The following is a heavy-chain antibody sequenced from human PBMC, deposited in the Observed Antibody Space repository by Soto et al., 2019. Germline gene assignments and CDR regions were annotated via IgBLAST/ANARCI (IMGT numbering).Heavy chain of an antibody. V-gene: IGHV3-23*01. D-gene: IGHD6-6*01. J-gene: IGHJ6*02. CDR3: AKESMSVAVSAXRXXXXXX. Sequence: GGSLRLSCAASGFTFSSYAMSWVRQAPGKGLEWVSVISGTGGSTHYADSVKGRFTVSRDNSQNALFLEMSSLRAEDTAVYYCAKESMSVAVSAXRXXXXXXXGQGTTVTVSS. CDR1: GFTFSSYA. CDR2: ISGTGGST.